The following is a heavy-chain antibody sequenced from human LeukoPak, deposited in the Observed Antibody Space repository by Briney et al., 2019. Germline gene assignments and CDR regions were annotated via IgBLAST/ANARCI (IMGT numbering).Heavy chain of an antibody. D-gene: IGHD6-13*01. CDR1: GYTSTNYG. Sequence: ASVKVSCKASGYTSTNYGISWVRQAPGQGLEWMGWISAYNGNTNYAQKLQGRVTMTTDTSTSTAYMELRSLRSDDTAVYYCARDRGYSSSWDFDYWGQGTLVTVSS. CDR3: ARDRGYSSSWDFDY. CDR2: ISAYNGNT. J-gene: IGHJ4*02. V-gene: IGHV1-18*01.